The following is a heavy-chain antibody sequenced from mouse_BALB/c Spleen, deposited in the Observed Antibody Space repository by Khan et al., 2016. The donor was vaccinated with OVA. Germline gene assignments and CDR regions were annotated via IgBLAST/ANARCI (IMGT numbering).Heavy chain of an antibody. J-gene: IGHJ4*01. CDR3: ARSLYYYYAMDY. D-gene: IGHD2-1*01. Sequence: EVELVESGGGLVQPGGSRKLSCAASGFTFSSFGMHWVRQAPEKGLEWVAYISSGSSTIYYADTVRGRFTISRDNPKNTLFLQMTSLRSEDTAMYYCARSLYYYYAMDYWGQGTSVTVSS. CDR1: GFTFSSFG. CDR2: ISSGSSTI. V-gene: IGHV5-17*02.